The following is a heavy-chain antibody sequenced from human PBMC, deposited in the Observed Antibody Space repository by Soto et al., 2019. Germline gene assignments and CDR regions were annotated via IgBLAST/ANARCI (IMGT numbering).Heavy chain of an antibody. CDR1: GFTVSSNY. J-gene: IGHJ4*02. Sequence: EVQLVETGGGLIQPGGSLRLSCTASGFTVSSNYMTWVRQAPGKGLEWVSVIYSGGNTYYADSVKGRFTSSRDKSKTTLYLQMNSLRAEDTAVYYCAGATGRYWGQGTLVTVSS. CDR2: IYSGGNT. D-gene: IGHD1-1*01. V-gene: IGHV3-53*02. CDR3: AGATGRY.